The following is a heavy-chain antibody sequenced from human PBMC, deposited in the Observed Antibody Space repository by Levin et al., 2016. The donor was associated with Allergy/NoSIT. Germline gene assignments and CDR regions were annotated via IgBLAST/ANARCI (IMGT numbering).Heavy chain of an antibody. D-gene: IGHD3-3*01. J-gene: IGHJ4*02. Sequence: SETLSLTCDVSGDSANSNYWAWIRQSPGKGLEWIGGMEYTGGTHYNPSLNGRVAVSLDMSKKEFSLIVNSVTAVDTAMYYCVRGRWGSNSPKFRFWGLGTLVTVSS. CDR1: GDSANSNY. CDR2: MEYTGGT. V-gene: IGHV4-59*02. CDR3: VRGRWGSNSPKFRF.